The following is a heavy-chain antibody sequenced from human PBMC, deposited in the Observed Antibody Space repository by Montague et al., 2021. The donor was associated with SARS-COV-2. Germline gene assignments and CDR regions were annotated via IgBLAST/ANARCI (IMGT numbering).Heavy chain of an antibody. CDR1: GGSISSSSYY. V-gene: IGHV4-39*01. D-gene: IGHD6-19*01. CDR2: IYDSGST. J-gene: IGHJ3*02. CDR3: ARQENSSGWFKPDAFDI. Sequence: SETLSLTCTVSGGSISSSSYYWGWIRQPPGKGLEWIVSIYDSGSTYHTPSLKSRVTISVDTSKNQFSLKLSSVTAADTAEYYCARQENSSGWFKPDAFDIWGQGTMVTVSS.